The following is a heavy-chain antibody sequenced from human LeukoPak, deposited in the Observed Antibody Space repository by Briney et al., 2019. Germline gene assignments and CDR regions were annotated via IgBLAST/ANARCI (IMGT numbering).Heavy chain of an antibody. CDR3: ASASKDYYYYYMDV. J-gene: IGHJ6*03. Sequence: SVKVSCKASGGTFISYTFSWVRQAPGEGREWMGRIIPILGIANYAQKFQGRVTITADKSTSTAYMELSSLKSEDTAVYYCASASKDYYYYYMDVWGKGTTVTVSS. V-gene: IGHV1-69*02. CDR2: IIPILGIA. CDR1: GGTFISYT.